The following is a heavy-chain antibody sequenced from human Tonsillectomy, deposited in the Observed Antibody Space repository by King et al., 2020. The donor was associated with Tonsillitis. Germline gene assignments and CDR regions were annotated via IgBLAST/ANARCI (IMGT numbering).Heavy chain of an antibody. CDR3: VKVLGIARTGGWGFDR. J-gene: IGHJ2*01. Sequence: EVQLVESGGVVVQPGGSLRLSCAASGFTFEGYAMHWVRQAPGKGLQWVSLITWDGGSSTYYADSVKGRFTISRDNRKNSLYLQMNSLRAEDTAFYFCVKVLGIARTGGWGFDRWGRGTLVTVSS. D-gene: IGHD3-16*01. V-gene: IGHV3-43D*03. CDR1: GFTFEGYA. CDR2: ITWDGGSST.